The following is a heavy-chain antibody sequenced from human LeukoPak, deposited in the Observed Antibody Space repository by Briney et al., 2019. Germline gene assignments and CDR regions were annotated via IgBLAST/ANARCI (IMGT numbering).Heavy chain of an antibody. Sequence: GGSLRLSCAASGFTFNTYSMHWVRQTPGKGLEWVALISYDGSNQYYADSVKGRFTISRDNSKNTLYLQMNSLRAEDTAVYHCAKDRGDFPPYFDYWGQGTLVTVS. V-gene: IGHV3-30-3*02. CDR2: ISYDGSNQ. J-gene: IGHJ4*02. D-gene: IGHD2-21*02. CDR3: AKDRGDFPPYFDY. CDR1: GFTFNTYS.